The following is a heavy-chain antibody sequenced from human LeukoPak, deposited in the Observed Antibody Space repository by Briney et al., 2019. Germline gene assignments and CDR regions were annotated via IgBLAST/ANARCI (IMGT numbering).Heavy chain of an antibody. CDR2: IYYSGST. J-gene: IGHJ4*02. Sequence: SQTLSLTCAVSGGSISSGGYSWSWIRQPPGKGLEWIGYIYYSGSTYYNPSLKSRVTISVDTSKNQFSLKLSSVTAADTAVYYCARDPSYYYDSSGYYPLYYFDYWGQGTLVTVSS. CDR1: GGSISSGGYS. CDR3: ARDPSYYYDSSGYYPLYYFDY. D-gene: IGHD3-22*01. V-gene: IGHV4-30-4*07.